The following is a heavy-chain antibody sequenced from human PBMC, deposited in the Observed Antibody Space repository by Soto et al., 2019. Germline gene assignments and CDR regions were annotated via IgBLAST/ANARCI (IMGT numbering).Heavy chain of an antibody. Sequence: PGGSLRLSCAASGFTFSSYGMHWVRQAPGKGLEWVAFISYDGSNENYADSVKGRFTISRDNSKNTLYLQMYSLRAEDTAGYYCAKDLETAAAGYDLDYWGQGA. D-gene: IGHD6-13*01. CDR3: AKDLETAAAGYDLDY. CDR1: GFTFSSYG. J-gene: IGHJ4*02. CDR2: ISYDGSNE. V-gene: IGHV3-30*18.